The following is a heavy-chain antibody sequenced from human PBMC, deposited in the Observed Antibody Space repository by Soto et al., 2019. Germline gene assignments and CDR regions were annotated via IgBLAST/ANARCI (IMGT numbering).Heavy chain of an antibody. CDR2: IYYSGNT. V-gene: IGHV4-39*02. D-gene: IGHD4-17*01. Sequence: SETMYLTFTVSVGSLGSSSYYWGWLRQSPGKGLEWIGNIYYSGNTFYNPSLKSRVTISVDTSKNQFYLHLSSVTAADTAVYYCARDSGYGDYGGNYYYGMDVWGQGTTVTVSS. J-gene: IGHJ6*02. CDR1: VGSLGSSSYY. CDR3: ARDSGYGDYGGNYYYGMDV.